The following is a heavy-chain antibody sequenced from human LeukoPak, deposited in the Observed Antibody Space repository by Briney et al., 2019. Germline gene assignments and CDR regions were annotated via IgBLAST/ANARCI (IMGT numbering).Heavy chain of an antibody. CDR3: ARDDSSGYYPFDY. CDR1: GFTFSSYW. CDR2: ISYDGSNK. Sequence: GGSLRLSCAASGFTFSSYWMTWVRQAPGKGLEWVAVISYDGSNKYYADSVKGRFTISRDNSKNTLYLQMNSLRAEDTAVYYCARDDSSGYYPFDYWGQGTLATVSS. D-gene: IGHD3-22*01. V-gene: IGHV3-30-3*01. J-gene: IGHJ4*02.